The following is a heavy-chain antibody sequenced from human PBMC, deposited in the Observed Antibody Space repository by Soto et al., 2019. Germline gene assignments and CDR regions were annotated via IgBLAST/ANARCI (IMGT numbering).Heavy chain of an antibody. CDR1: GITFSSYI. CDR2: ISSSSSYI. CDR3: ARDSVYCSGGSCYHDAFDI. D-gene: IGHD2-15*01. J-gene: IGHJ3*02. Sequence: GGFLSLSCAASGITFSSYIMNWGRPAPGKGLGWVSTISSSSSYIDYADSVKGRFTISRDNAKNSLYLQMNSLRAEDTAVYYCARDSVYCSGGSCYHDAFDIWGQGTMVTVSS. V-gene: IGHV3-21*01.